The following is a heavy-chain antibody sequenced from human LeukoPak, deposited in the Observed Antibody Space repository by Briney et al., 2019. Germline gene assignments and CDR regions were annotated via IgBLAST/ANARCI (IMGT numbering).Heavy chain of an antibody. V-gene: IGHV3-23*01. CDR3: AKPPTIFGVVIYYFDY. Sequence: HPGGSLRLSCAASGFTFSSYAMSWVRQAPGKGLEWVSAISGSGGSTYYADSVQGRFTISRDNSKNTLYLQMNSLRAEDTAVYYCAKPPTIFGVVIYYFDYWGQGTLVTVSS. CDR1: GFTFSSYA. J-gene: IGHJ4*02. D-gene: IGHD3-3*01. CDR2: ISGSGGST.